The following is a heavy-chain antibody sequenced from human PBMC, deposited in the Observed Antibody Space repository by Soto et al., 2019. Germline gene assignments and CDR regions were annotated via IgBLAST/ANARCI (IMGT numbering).Heavy chain of an antibody. Sequence: SETLSLTCTVSGGSISSGGYYWSWIRQHPGKGLEWIGYIYYSGSTYYNPSLKSRVTISVDTSKNQFSLKLSSVTAADTAVYCCASLVPREYGMDVWGQGTTVTVSS. CDR1: GGSISSGGYY. V-gene: IGHV4-31*03. CDR2: IYYSGST. J-gene: IGHJ6*02. CDR3: ASLVPREYGMDV. D-gene: IGHD2-8*02.